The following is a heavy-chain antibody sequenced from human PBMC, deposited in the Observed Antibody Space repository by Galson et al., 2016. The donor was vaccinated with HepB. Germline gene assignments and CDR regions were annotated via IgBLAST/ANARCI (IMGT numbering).Heavy chain of an antibody. CDR3: AKRPYSYGWHYGMDV. V-gene: IGHV3-23*01. J-gene: IGHJ6*02. CDR2: ITSGGTT. CDR1: GFSFSSYA. D-gene: IGHD5-18*01. Sequence: SLRLSCAASGFSFSSYAMSWVRQAPAKGLEWVSGITSGGTTYYADSVKGRFTISRDNSKNILYLQMKSLRDEDTAVYYCAKRPYSYGWHYGMDVWGQGTTVTVSS.